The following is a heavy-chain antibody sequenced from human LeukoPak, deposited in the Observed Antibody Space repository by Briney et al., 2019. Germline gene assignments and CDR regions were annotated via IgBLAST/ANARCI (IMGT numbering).Heavy chain of an antibody. V-gene: IGHV1-18*01. CDR3: ARDLRTYYFDTSGLSLFDF. CDR1: GYTFTSYG. J-gene: IGHJ4*02. CDR2: ISGYNGDT. D-gene: IGHD3-22*01. Sequence: AASVKVSCKASGYTFTSYGISWVRQAPGQGLEWVGWISGYNGDTNYAQKLQGRVTMTTDTSTNTAYMELMSLSSDDTAVYYCARDLRTYYFDTSGLSLFDFWGQGTLVTVSS.